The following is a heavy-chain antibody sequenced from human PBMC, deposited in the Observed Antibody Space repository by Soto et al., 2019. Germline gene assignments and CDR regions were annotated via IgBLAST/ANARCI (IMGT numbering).Heavy chain of an antibody. CDR2: IIPDSGAT. CDR1: GYTFTGYY. J-gene: IGHJ4*02. D-gene: IGHD5-12*01. V-gene: IGHV1-2*02. Sequence: ASVKVSCKASGYTFTGYYIHWVRQAPGQGLEWMGWIIPDSGATNYTQKFQGRVTMTSETSTNTAFLELSRLRSDDTAVYYCARDGFEMATIRGFSRRPYYFDYWGQGTLVTVSS. CDR3: ARDGFEMATIRGFSRRPYYFDY.